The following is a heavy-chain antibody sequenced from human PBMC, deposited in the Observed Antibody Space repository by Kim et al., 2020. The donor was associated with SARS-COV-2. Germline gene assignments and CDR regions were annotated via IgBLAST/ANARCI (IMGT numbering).Heavy chain of an antibody. CDR1: GFTFDDYA. D-gene: IGHD3-22*01. J-gene: IGHJ1*01. Sequence: GGSLRLSCAASGFTFDDYAMHWVRQAPGKGLEWVSGISWNSGSIGYADSVKGRFTISRDNAKNSLYLQMNSLRAEDTALYYCAKAPGADYYDSSGYVHWG. CDR2: ISWNSGSI. V-gene: IGHV3-9*01. CDR3: AKAPGADYYDSSGYVH.